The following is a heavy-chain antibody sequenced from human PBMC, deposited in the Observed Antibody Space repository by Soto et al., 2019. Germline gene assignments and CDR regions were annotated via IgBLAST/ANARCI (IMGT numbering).Heavy chain of an antibody. CDR2: ISAYNGNT. CDR3: ARVRPRPIDFWSGYFSQTSSRNWFDP. V-gene: IGHV1-18*01. J-gene: IGHJ5*02. D-gene: IGHD3-3*01. CDR1: GYTFTSYG. Sequence: ASVKVSCKASGYTFTSYGISWVRQAPGQGLEWMGWISAYNGNTNYAQKLQGRVTMTTDTSTSTAYMELRSLRSDDTAVYYCARVRPRPIDFWSGYFSQTSSRNWFDPWGQGTLVTVSS.